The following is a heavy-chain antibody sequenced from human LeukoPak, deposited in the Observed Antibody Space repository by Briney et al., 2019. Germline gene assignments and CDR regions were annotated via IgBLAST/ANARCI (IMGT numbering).Heavy chain of an antibody. J-gene: IGHJ6*03. CDR3: AKDSSRWSHIYMVV. Sequence: GGSLRLSCAASEFTFSSYAMTWVRQAPGKGLEWVSGISAGGGTTYYADSVKGRFTISRDNSKKTVYLQMNSLRAEDTAVYFCAKDSSRWSHIYMVVWGKGTTVSVSS. CDR1: EFTFSSYA. CDR2: ISAGGGTT. V-gene: IGHV3-23*01. D-gene: IGHD6-19*01.